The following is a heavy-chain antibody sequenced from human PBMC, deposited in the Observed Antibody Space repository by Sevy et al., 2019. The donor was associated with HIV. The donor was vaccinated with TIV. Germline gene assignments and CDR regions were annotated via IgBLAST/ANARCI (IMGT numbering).Heavy chain of an antibody. CDR1: GFTFSSYS. J-gene: IGHJ4*02. CDR3: ARDDDYGDYGTGFDY. V-gene: IGHV3-48*02. CDR2: ISSSSSTI. Sequence: GGSLRLSCAASGFTFSSYSMNWVRQAPGKGLEWVSYISSSSSTIYYADSVKGRFTISRDNAKNSLYLQMNSLRDEDTAGYYCARDDDYGDYGTGFDYWGQGTLVTVSS. D-gene: IGHD4-17*01.